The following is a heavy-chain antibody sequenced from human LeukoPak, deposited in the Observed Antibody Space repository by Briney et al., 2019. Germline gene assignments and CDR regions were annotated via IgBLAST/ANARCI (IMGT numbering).Heavy chain of an antibody. CDR3: AKERPTRRYCSGGSCYSRYFDY. CDR2: ISGTGENT. Sequence: GGSLRLSCAASGFTFSRNDMNWVRQAPGKGLEWVSGISGTGENTYYADSVKGRLTISRDNSKNTLYLQVNSLRAEDTAVYYCAKERPTRRYCSGGSCYSRYFDYWGQGTLVTVSS. CDR1: GFTFSRND. J-gene: IGHJ4*02. V-gene: IGHV3-23*01. D-gene: IGHD2-15*01.